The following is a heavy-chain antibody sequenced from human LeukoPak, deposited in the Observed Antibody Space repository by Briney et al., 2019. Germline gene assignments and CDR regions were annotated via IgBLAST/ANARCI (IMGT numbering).Heavy chain of an antibody. J-gene: IGHJ6*03. V-gene: IGHV1-2*02. D-gene: IGHD3-16*01. CDR2: INPNSGGT. Sequence: ASVKVSCKASGYTFTGYYMHWVRQAPGQGLEWMGWINPNSGGTNYAQKFQGRVTMTRDTSISTAYMELSSLRSEDTAVYYCARRLGAVYYYYMDVWGKGTTVTVSS. CDR1: GYTFTGYY. CDR3: ARRLGAVYYYYMDV.